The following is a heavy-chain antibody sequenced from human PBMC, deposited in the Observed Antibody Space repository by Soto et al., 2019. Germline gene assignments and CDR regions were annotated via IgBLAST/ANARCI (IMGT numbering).Heavy chain of an antibody. Sequence: EVQLVESGGGLVQPGRSLRLSCAASGFTFDDYAMHWVRQAPGKGLEWVSGISWNSGSIGYADSVKGRFTISRDNAKNSLYLQMNSLGAEDTALYYCAKGPSDFWSGNRNFFDYWGQGTLVTVSS. V-gene: IGHV3-9*01. J-gene: IGHJ4*02. CDR3: AKGPSDFWSGNRNFFDY. D-gene: IGHD3-3*01. CDR2: ISWNSGSI. CDR1: GFTFDDYA.